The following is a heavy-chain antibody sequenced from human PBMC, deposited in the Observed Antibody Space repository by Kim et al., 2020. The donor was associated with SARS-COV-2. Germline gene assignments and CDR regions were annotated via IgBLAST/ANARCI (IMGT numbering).Heavy chain of an antibody. CDR1: GGTFSSYA. V-gene: IGHV1-69*13. CDR2: IIPIFVTA. J-gene: IGHJ3*02. Sequence: SVKVSCKASGGTFSSYAISWVRQAPGQGLEWMGGIIPIFVTANYAQKFQGRVTITADESTSTAYMELSSLRSEDTAVYYCASGSYYDFWSGYPFPYAFDIWGQGTMVTVSS. CDR3: ASGSYYDFWSGYPFPYAFDI. D-gene: IGHD3-3*01.